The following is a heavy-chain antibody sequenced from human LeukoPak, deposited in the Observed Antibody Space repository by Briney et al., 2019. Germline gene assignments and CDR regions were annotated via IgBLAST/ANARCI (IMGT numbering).Heavy chain of an antibody. V-gene: IGHV3-7*01. CDR3: ARASGLWFGELQRGPY. J-gene: IGHJ4*02. Sequence: GGSLRLSCAASGFTFSSYWMSWVRQAPGKGLEWVANIKQDGSEKYYVDSVKGRFTISRDNAKNSLYLQMNSLRAEDTAVYYCARASGLWFGELQRGPYWGQGTLVTVSS. D-gene: IGHD3-10*01. CDR1: GFTFSSYW. CDR2: IKQDGSEK.